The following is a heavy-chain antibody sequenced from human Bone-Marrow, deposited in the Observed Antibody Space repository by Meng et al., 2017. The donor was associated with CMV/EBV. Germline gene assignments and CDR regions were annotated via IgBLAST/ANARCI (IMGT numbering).Heavy chain of an antibody. J-gene: IGHJ6*01. CDR1: GFTFSSYS. D-gene: IGHD3-22*01. CDR2: ISSSSSYI. Sequence: GESLKISCAASGFTFSSYSMNWVSQAPGKGLEWVSSISSSSSYIYYADSVKGRFTISRDNAKNSLYLQMNSLRAEDTAVYYCARVHDTMIVVVITNPNYGMDVWGQGTTVTVYS. V-gene: IGHV3-21*01. CDR3: ARVHDTMIVVVITNPNYGMDV.